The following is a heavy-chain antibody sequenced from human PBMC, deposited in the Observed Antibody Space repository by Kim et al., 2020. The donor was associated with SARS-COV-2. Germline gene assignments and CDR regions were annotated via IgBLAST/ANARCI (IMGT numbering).Heavy chain of an antibody. Sequence: SETLSLTCAVSGVSISSSNWWSWVRQPPGKGLEWIGEIYHSGSTNYNPSLKSRVTISVDKSKNQFSLKLSSVTAADTAVYYCASSRPSSIIAVAGSFDYWGQGTLVTVSS. CDR3: ASSRPSSIIAVAGSFDY. V-gene: IGHV4-4*02. CDR2: IYHSGST. D-gene: IGHD6-19*01. CDR1: GVSISSSNW. J-gene: IGHJ4*02.